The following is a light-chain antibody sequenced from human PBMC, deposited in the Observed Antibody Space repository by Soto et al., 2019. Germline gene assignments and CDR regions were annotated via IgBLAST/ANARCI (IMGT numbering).Light chain of an antibody. CDR3: SSYTSSSTLLV. Sequence: QSALTQPASVSGSPGQSITISCTGTSSDVGDYNLVSWYQQHPGKAPKLMIYDVTNRPSGVSNRFSGSKSGNTASLTISGLQAEDEADYYCSSYTSSSTLLVFGGGTKRTVL. V-gene: IGLV2-14*03. CDR1: SSDVGDYNL. CDR2: DVT. J-gene: IGLJ2*01.